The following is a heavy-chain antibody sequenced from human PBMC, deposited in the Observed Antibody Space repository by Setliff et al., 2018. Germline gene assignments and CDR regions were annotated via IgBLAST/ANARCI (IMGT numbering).Heavy chain of an antibody. D-gene: IGHD2-15*01. CDR2: INPSGGST. J-gene: IGHJ5*02. Sequence: ASVKVSCKASGYTFTSYYMHWVRQAPGQGLEWMGIINPSGGSTSYAQKFQGRVTMTTDTSTSTAYMELRSLRSDDTAVYYCARVEGSWFDPWGQGTLVTVSS. V-gene: IGHV1-46*01. CDR3: ARVEGSWFDP. CDR1: GYTFTSYY.